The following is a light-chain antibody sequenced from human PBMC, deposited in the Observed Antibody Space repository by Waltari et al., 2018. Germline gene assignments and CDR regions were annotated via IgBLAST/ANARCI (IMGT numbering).Light chain of an antibody. V-gene: IGKV3-11*01. Sequence: PGERATLSCRASQSVSSYLAWYQQKPGQAPRLLIYDASNRATGIPARFSGSGSGTDFTLTSSSLEPEDFAVYYCQQRSNWPPVFTFGLGTKVDIK. CDR3: QQRSNWPPVFT. J-gene: IGKJ3*01. CDR2: DAS. CDR1: QSVSSY.